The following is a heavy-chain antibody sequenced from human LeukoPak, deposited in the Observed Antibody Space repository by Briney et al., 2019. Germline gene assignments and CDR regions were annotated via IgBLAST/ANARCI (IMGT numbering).Heavy chain of an antibody. V-gene: IGHV3-48*01. CDR1: GFTFSDYS. Sequence: GGSLRLSCAASGFTFSDYSMNWVRQAPGKGLEWVSYISTSSSTIYYADSVKGRFTISRDNSKNTLYLQMNSLRAEDTAVYYCAKVGQYYDWSGTRYYYYYMDVWGKGTTVTVSS. CDR2: ISTSSSTI. D-gene: IGHD3-3*01. CDR3: AKVGQYYDWSGTRYYYYYMDV. J-gene: IGHJ6*03.